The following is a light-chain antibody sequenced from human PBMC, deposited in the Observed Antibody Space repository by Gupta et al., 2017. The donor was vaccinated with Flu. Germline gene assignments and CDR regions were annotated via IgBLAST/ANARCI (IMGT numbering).Light chain of an antibody. V-gene: IGKV1-39*01. Sequence: DIQMTQSPSSLSASVGDRVTIPCRTSQSISSYLNWYQQKPGKAPKLLIYSASSLQSGVPSRFSGSGSGADFTLTISSLQPEDFATYSCQQTYSTPWTFGQGTKVEIK. CDR2: SAS. CDR1: QSISSY. CDR3: QQTYSTPWT. J-gene: IGKJ1*01.